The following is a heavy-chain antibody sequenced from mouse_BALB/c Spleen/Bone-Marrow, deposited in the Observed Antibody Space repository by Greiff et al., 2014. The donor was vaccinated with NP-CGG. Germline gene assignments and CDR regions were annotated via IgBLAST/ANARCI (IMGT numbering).Heavy chain of an antibody. D-gene: IGHD2-14*01. CDR3: ARYPVLRYGGNYYTMDY. CDR1: GYTFSTYW. V-gene: IGHV1-9*01. J-gene: IGHJ4*01. Sequence: VQLQQPGAELMKPGASVKISCKATGYTFSTYWIEWVKQRPGHGLEWIGEILPGSGGTYYNEKLKGKATFTADTSSNTAYMQLSSLTSEDSAVYYCARYPVLRYGGNYYTMDYWGQGTSVTVPS. CDR2: ILPGSGGT.